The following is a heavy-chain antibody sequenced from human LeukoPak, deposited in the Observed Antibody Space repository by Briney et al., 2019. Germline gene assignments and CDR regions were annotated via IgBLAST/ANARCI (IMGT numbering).Heavy chain of an antibody. CDR2: IIPIFGTA. CDR3: ARDGHCSGGSCYSVAFDY. V-gene: IGHV1-69*06. Sequence: GSSVKVSCKASGGTFTSYAISWVRQAPGQGHEWMGGIIPIFGTANYAQKFQGRVTITADKSTSTAYMELSSLRSEDTAVYYCARDGHCSGGSCYSVAFDYWGQGTLVTVSS. D-gene: IGHD2-15*01. J-gene: IGHJ4*02. CDR1: GGTFTSYA.